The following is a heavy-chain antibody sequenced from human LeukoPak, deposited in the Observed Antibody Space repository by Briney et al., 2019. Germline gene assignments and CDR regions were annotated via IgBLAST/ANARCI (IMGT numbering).Heavy chain of an antibody. Sequence: GESLKISCWGSGYSFTSHWIGWVRQMPGKGLEWMGIIYPGDSYTRYSPSFQGQVTISADKSISTAYLQWSSLKSSDTAITYCARHCYVRDANGCYIDHWGQGTLVTVSS. CDR2: IYPGDSYT. J-gene: IGHJ4*02. V-gene: IGHV5-51*01. CDR3: ARHCYVRDANGCYIDH. CDR1: GYSFTSHW. D-gene: IGHD3-16*01.